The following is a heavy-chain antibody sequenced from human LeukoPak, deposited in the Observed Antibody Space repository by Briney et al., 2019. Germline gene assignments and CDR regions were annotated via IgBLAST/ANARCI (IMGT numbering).Heavy chain of an antibody. V-gene: IGHV1-58*02. J-gene: IGHJ3*02. CDR1: GITFTSSA. Sequence: SVKVSCKASGITFTSSAMQWVRQARGQRLEWIGWIVVGSGNTNYAQKFQERVTITRDMSTSTAYMELSSLRSEDTAVYYCAAAAINYYDSSGYAFDIWGQGTMVTVSS. D-gene: IGHD3-22*01. CDR2: IVVGSGNT. CDR3: AAAAINYYDSSGYAFDI.